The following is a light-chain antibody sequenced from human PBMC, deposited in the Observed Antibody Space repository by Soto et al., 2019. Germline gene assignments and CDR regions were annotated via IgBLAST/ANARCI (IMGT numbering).Light chain of an antibody. J-gene: IGKJ4*01. Sequence: AIQLTQSPSSLSASVGDRVTITCRASQGISSSLAWYQQKPGKTPNLLIYDASSLESGVPSRFSGSGYGTDFTLALSSLQPEDCATYYCQQFNSYPPLTFGGGTKVEI. CDR1: QGISSS. CDR3: QQFNSYPPLT. CDR2: DAS. V-gene: IGKV1-13*02.